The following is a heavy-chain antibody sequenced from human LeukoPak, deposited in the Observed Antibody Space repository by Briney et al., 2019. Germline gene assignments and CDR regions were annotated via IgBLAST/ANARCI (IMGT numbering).Heavy chain of an antibody. CDR3: ARGTGSYYSLGY. V-gene: IGHV3-74*01. J-gene: IGHJ4*02. CDR2: INSDGSST. CDR1: GFTFSSYW. Sequence: GGSLRLSCAASGFTFSSYWMHWVRQAPGKGLVWVSRINSDGSSTSYADSVKGRFTISRDNAKNTLYLQMDSLRAEDTGMYYCARGTGSYYSLGYWGQGTLVTVSS. D-gene: IGHD1-26*01.